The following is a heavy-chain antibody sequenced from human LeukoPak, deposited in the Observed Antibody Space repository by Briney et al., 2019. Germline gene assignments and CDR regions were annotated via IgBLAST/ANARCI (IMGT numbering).Heavy chain of an antibody. Sequence: GGSLRLSCAASGFTVSSNYMSWVRQAPGKGLEWVSIIYSSGNTYYADSVKGRFTISRDTSKNTLYLQTNSLRAEDTAFYYCAREVGATRGLDPWGQGTLVTVSS. CDR3: AREVGATRGLDP. CDR2: IYSSGNT. D-gene: IGHD1-26*01. CDR1: GFTVSSNY. V-gene: IGHV3-53*01. J-gene: IGHJ5*02.